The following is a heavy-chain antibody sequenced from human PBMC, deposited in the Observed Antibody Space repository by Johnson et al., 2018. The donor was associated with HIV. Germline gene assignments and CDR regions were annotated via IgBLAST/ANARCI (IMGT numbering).Heavy chain of an antibody. D-gene: IGHD2-21*02. V-gene: IGHV3-30-3*01. CDR3: AKKALGDVDAFDI. CDR1: GFTFSSYA. CDR2: ISYDGSNK. Sequence: VESGGGVVQPGRSLRLSCAASGFTFSSYAMHWVRQAPGKGLEWVAVISYDGSNKYYADSVKGRFTISRDNSKNTLYLQMNSLRAEDTAVYYCAKKALGDVDAFDIWGQGTMVTVSS. J-gene: IGHJ3*02.